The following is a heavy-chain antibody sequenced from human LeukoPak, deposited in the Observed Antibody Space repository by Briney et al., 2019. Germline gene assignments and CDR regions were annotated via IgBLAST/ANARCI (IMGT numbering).Heavy chain of an antibody. D-gene: IGHD2-15*01. V-gene: IGHV3-21*01. Sequence: GGSLRLSCAASGFTFSSHSMNWVRQAPGKGLEWVSSISSSSSYIYYADSVKGRFTISRDNAKNSLYLQMNSLRAEDTAVYYCARDRGVVALYGMDVWGQGTTVTVSS. CDR3: ARDRGVVALYGMDV. CDR2: ISSSSSYI. J-gene: IGHJ6*02. CDR1: GFTFSSHS.